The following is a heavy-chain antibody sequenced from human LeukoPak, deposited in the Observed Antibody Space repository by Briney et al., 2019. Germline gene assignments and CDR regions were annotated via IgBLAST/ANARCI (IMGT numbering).Heavy chain of an antibody. CDR2: MNPNSGNT. D-gene: IGHD5-12*01. CDR1: GYTFTSYD. V-gene: IGHV1-8*01. CDR3: AKAGILATTNADWFDP. Sequence: ASVKVSCKASGYTFTSYDINWVRQATGQGLEWMGWMNPNSGNTGYAQKFQGRVTMTRDTSIKTAYMELSSLRSEDTAVYYCAKAGILATTNADWFDPWGQGTLVTVSS. J-gene: IGHJ5*02.